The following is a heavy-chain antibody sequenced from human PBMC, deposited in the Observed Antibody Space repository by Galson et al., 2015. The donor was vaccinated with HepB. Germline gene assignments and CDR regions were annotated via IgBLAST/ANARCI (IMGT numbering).Heavy chain of an antibody. J-gene: IGHJ4*02. D-gene: IGHD1-26*01. Sequence: SLRLSCAASGFTFSSYGMSWVRQAPGKGLEWVSGIRGSGGNTNYADSVKGRFTISRDNSKNPLYLQMNSLRAEDTAVYYCAKVSWPPNFDSWGQGTLVTVPS. V-gene: IGHV3-23*01. CDR1: GFTFSSYG. CDR3: AKVSWPPNFDS. CDR2: IRGSGGNT.